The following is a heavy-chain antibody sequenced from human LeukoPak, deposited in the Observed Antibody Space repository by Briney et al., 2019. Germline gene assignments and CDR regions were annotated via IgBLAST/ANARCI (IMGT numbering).Heavy chain of an antibody. Sequence: GGSLRLSCAASGFTFSSYAMSWVRQAPWKGLEWVSAISGSGGSTYYADSVKGRFTISRDNSKNTLYLQMNSLRAEDTAVYYCAKEPPISITIFGVVIKGYFDYWGQGTLVTVSS. J-gene: IGHJ4*02. D-gene: IGHD3-3*01. CDR1: GFTFSSYA. CDR3: AKEPPISITIFGVVIKGYFDY. V-gene: IGHV3-23*01. CDR2: ISGSGGST.